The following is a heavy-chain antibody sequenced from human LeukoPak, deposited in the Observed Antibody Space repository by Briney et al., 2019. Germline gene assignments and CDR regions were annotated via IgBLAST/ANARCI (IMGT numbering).Heavy chain of an antibody. CDR2: IRYDGSNK. CDR3: AKERAGYYLDY. D-gene: IGHD3-9*01. V-gene: IGHV3-30*02. CDR1: GFTFSSYG. Sequence: PGGSLRLSCAASGFTFSSYGMHWVRQAPGKGLEWVAFIRYDGSNKYYADSVKGRFTISRDNSKNTLYLQMNSLRAEDTAMYYCAKERAGYYLDYWGQGTLVTVSS. J-gene: IGHJ4*02.